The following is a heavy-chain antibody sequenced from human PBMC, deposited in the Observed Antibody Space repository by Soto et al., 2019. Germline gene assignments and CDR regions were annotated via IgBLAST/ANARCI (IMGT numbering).Heavy chain of an antibody. CDR2: SHHSGST. CDR1: VDAIIVFD. V-gene: IGHV4-59*01. Sequence: PARAXSLPGTLSVDAIIVFDLIWVGHPPGKGLGCIGYSHHSGSTNYNPSLKSRVIVSVDTSRNQLFLKLTSVTAADMALSYCARDMYLYDASPQEANAFEIWGQGTMVTV. D-gene: IGHD3-16*01. CDR3: ARDMYLYDASPQEANAFEI. J-gene: IGHJ3*02.